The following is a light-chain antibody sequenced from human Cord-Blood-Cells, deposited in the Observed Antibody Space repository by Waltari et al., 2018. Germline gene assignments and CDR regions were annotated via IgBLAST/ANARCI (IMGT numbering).Light chain of an antibody. V-gene: IGKV1-27*01. CDR3: QKYNSAPWP. CDR1: QGISNY. Sequence: DIQMTQSPPSLSAPVGDRVTITCRASQGISNYLAWYQQKPGKVPKLLSYAASTLHSGVPVRFSGSGAGTDFTLTISSQQREDVATYYCQKYNSAPWPFGQGTKVEIK. J-gene: IGKJ1*01. CDR2: AAS.